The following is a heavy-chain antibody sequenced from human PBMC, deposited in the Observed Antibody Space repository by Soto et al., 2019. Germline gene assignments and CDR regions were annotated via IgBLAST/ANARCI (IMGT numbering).Heavy chain of an antibody. CDR1: GYTFTSSA. CDR2: SKGGNGDT. Sequence: QVQLVQSGAEVKKPGASVKVSCKASGYTFTSSAIHWVRQAPGQRIEWMGWSKGGNGDTKYSQEFQGRVTITRDTSTSTAYMELSSLRSENMAVYYCAIGAKVHSHLPDYWGQGTLVTVSS. J-gene: IGHJ4*02. D-gene: IGHD5-12*01. V-gene: IGHV1-3*02. CDR3: AIGAKVHSHLPDY.